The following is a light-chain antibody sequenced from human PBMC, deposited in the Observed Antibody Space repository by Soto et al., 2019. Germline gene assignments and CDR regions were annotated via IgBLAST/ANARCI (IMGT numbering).Light chain of an antibody. CDR2: KAS. V-gene: IGKV1-5*03. CDR1: QSISIW. Sequence: TQMTQSPSTLSTPLGDRVPITCQASQSISIWLAWYQQKPGKAPKILIYKASSLESGVPSRFSGSGSGTEFALTISSLQPDDFATYYCQQYSTYTPRTFGQGTKVDIK. CDR3: QQYSTYTPRT. J-gene: IGKJ1*01.